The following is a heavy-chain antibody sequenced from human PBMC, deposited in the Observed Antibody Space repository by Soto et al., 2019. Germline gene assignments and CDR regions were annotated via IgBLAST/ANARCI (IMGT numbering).Heavy chain of an antibody. CDR2: IYPGDSDT. CDR1: GYSFTKYW. J-gene: IGHJ6*02. CDR3: ARPVGSRDYYYGMDV. V-gene: IGHV5-51*01. Sequence: PGESLKISCKGSGYSFTKYWIAWVRQMPGKGLVWMGIIYPGDSDTRYSPSFQGQVTISADKSFTTAYVQWSSLKASDTAMYYCARPVGSRDYYYGMDVWGQGTTVTVSS. D-gene: IGHD2-2*01.